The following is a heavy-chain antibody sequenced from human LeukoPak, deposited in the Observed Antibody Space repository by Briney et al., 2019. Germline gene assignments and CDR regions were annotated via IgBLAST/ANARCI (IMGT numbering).Heavy chain of an antibody. V-gene: IGHV3-23*01. J-gene: IGHJ4*02. Sequence: GGSLRLSCAASGFTFSSYGMHWVRQAPGKGLEWVSAISGSGGSTYYADSVKGRFTISRDNSKNTLYLQMNSLRAEDTAVYYCAKWSSSWFSPSRYYFDYWGQGTLVTVSS. CDR3: AKWSSSWFSPSRYYFDY. CDR1: GFTFSSYG. D-gene: IGHD6-13*01. CDR2: ISGSGGST.